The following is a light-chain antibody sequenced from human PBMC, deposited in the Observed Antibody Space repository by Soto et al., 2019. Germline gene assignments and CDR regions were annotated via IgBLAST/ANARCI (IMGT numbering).Light chain of an antibody. CDR1: SSDVGGYNY. CDR3: GSYAGTYTLQ. CDR2: DVT. Sequence: QSALTQPRSVSGSPGQSVTISCTGTSSDVGGYNYVSWYQQHPGKAPKLMIYDVTKRPSGVPDRFSGSRSGNTASLTISGLQAEDEADYYCGSYAGTYTLQFGGGTKVTVL. J-gene: IGLJ2*01. V-gene: IGLV2-11*01.